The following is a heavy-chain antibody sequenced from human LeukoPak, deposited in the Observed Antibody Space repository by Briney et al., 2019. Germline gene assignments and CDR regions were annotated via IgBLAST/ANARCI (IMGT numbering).Heavy chain of an antibody. D-gene: IGHD3-10*01. CDR1: GFTFSTYG. Sequence: GGSLRLSCAASGFTFSTYGFHWVRQAPGKGLEWVAFIRYDGSSEYYADSVKGRFTISRDNSKNTLCLQMNSLRAEDTALYYCAKDLAGELLWFGDHFDYWGQGTLVTVSS. J-gene: IGHJ4*02. CDR3: AKDLAGELLWFGDHFDY. CDR2: IRYDGSSE. V-gene: IGHV3-30*02.